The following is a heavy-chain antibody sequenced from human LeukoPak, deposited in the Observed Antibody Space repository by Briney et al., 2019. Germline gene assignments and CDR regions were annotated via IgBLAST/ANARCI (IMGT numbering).Heavy chain of an antibody. CDR3: ARDPLYCSSTSCYGDY. D-gene: IGHD2-2*01. V-gene: IGHV3-23*01. CDR2: ISGSGGST. CDR1: GFTFSSYA. Sequence: SGGSLRLSCAASGFTFSSYAMSWVRQAPGKGLEWVSAISGSGGSTYYADSVKGRFTISRDNSKNTLYLQMNSLRAEDTAVYYCARDPLYCSSTSCYGDYWGQGTLVTVSS. J-gene: IGHJ4*02.